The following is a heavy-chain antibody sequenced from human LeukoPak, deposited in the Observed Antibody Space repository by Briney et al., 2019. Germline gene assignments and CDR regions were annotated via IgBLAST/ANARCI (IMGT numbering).Heavy chain of an antibody. D-gene: IGHD3-22*01. V-gene: IGHV4-30-4*08. CDR2: IHYSGST. J-gene: IGHJ3*02. CDR1: GGSISSGDYY. CDR3: ARSAPDYYDSSGYLAFDI. Sequence: SETLSLTCTVSGGSISSGDYYWSWIRQPPGKGLEWIGYIHYSGSTYYNPSLKSRVTISVDTSKNQFSLKLSSVTAADTAVYYCARSAPDYYDSSGYLAFDIWGQGTMVTVSS.